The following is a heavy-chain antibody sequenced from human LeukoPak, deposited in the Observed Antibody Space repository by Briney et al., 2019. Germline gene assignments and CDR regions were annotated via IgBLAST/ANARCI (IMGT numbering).Heavy chain of an antibody. V-gene: IGHV4-59*01. D-gene: IGHD5-24*01. CDR2: IYYSRST. CDR1: GGSISSYY. Sequence: PSETLSLTCTVSGGSISSYYWSWIRQPPGKGLEWIGYIYYSRSTNYNPSLKSRVTISVDTSKNQFSLKLSSVTAADTAVYYCARDRSRDGYSRYNWFDPWGQGTLVTVSS. J-gene: IGHJ5*02. CDR3: ARDRSRDGYSRYNWFDP.